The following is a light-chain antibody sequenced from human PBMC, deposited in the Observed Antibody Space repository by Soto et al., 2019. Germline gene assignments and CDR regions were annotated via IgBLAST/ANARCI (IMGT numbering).Light chain of an antibody. V-gene: IGKV3-15*01. J-gene: IGKJ5*01. Sequence: EIVMTQSPATLSVSPGERATLSCRASQSVSSNLAWYQQKPGQAPRLLIYGASTRATGIPARFSGSGSGTEFTLTISSLQSEDFATYYCLQDYNYPPTFGQGTDWRL. CDR1: QSVSSN. CDR3: LQDYNYPPT. CDR2: GAS.